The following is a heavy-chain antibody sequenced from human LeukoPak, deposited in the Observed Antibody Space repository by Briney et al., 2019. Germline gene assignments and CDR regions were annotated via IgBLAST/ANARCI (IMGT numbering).Heavy chain of an antibody. D-gene: IGHD3-22*01. Sequence: SGTLSLTCAVSGGSISSSNWWSWVRQPPGKGLEWIGEIYHSGSTYYNPSLKSRVTISVDRSKNQFSLKLSSVTAADTAVYYCARVFYDSSGYDAFDIWGRGTMVTVSS. J-gene: IGHJ3*02. CDR3: ARVFYDSSGYDAFDI. CDR1: GGSISSSNW. CDR2: IYHSGST. V-gene: IGHV4-4*02.